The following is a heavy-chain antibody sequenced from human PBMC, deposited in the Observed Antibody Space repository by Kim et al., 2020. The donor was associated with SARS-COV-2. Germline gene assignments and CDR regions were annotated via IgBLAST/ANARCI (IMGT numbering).Heavy chain of an antibody. J-gene: IGHJ3*02. CDR1: GFTFSSYS. V-gene: IGHV3-21*01. Sequence: GGSLRLSCAASGFTFSSYSMNWVRQAPGKGLEWVSSISSSSSYIYYADSVKGRFTISRDNAKNSLYLQMNSLRAEDTAVYYCARVLGQQRFYVAFDIWGQGTMVTVSS. CDR2: ISSSSSYI. D-gene: IGHD6-13*01. CDR3: ARVLGQQRFYVAFDI.